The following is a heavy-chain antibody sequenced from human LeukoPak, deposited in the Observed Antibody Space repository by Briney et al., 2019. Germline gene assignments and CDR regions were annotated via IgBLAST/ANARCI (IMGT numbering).Heavy chain of an antibody. CDR2: IYTSGST. CDR1: GSSISSGYY. CDR3: ARGMHASKYYFDY. J-gene: IGHJ4*02. D-gene: IGHD2-8*01. V-gene: IGHV4-4*07. Sequence: SETLSLTCAVSGSSISSGYYWSWIRPPAGKGLEWIGHIYTSGSTNYNPSLKSRVTMSVDTSKNQFSLKLSSVTAADTAVYYCARGMHASKYYFDYWGQGTLVTVSS.